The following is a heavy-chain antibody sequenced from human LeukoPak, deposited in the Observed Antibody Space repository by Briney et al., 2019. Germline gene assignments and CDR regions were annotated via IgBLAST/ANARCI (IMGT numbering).Heavy chain of an antibody. J-gene: IGHJ6*04. CDR3: ARERDSSSWPHYGMDV. V-gene: IGHV3-74*01. D-gene: IGHD6-13*01. Sequence: GGSLRLSCAASGFTFSSYWMHWVRQAPGKGLVWVSRINSNGSSTSYADSVKGRFTISRDNSKNTLYLQMNSLRAEDTAVYYCARERDSSSWPHYGMDVWGKGTTVTVSS. CDR1: GFTFSSYW. CDR2: INSNGSST.